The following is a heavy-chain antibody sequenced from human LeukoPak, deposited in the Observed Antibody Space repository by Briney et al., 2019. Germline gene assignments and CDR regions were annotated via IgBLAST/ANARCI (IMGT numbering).Heavy chain of an antibody. CDR3: SGLLDYDRGADLDTFDM. D-gene: IGHD4-17*01. J-gene: IGHJ3*02. CDR1: GGTSHY. CDR2: VYYSGRT. V-gene: IGHV4-59*11. Sequence: PSETLSLTCTVSGGTSHYCSWIRQRPAKGLGRDGFVYYSGRTRYTPSLHSLPTRSTDTSENPYSLLLMSVTAAEAAVYYGSGLLDYDRGADLDTFDMWGQGIMVTVS.